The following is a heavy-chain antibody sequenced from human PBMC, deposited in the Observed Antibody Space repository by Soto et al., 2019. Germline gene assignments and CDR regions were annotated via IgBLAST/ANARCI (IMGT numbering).Heavy chain of an antibody. V-gene: IGHV3-23*01. Sequence: GGSLRLSCAASGFTFSSYAMSWVRQAPGKGLEWVSAIRGSGGSTYYADSVKGRFTISRDNSKNTLYLQMNSLRAEDTAVYYCAKANYCTNGVCYREIDYWGQGTLVTVSS. CDR1: GFTFSSYA. CDR2: IRGSGGST. CDR3: AKANYCTNGVCYREIDY. J-gene: IGHJ4*02. D-gene: IGHD2-8*01.